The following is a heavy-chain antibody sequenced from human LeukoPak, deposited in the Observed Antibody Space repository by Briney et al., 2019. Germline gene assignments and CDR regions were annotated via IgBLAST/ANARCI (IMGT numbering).Heavy chain of an antibody. CDR3: ARPLYEYYDSSGYYDAFDI. CDR1: GYSISSGYY. CDR2: SYHSGST. D-gene: IGHD3-22*01. Sequence: PSETLSLTCTVSGYSISSGYYWGWIRQPPGKGLEWIGSSYHSGSTYYNPSLKSRVTISVDTSKNQFSLKLSSVTAADTAVYYCARPLYEYYDSSGYYDAFDIWGQGTMVTVSS. J-gene: IGHJ3*02. V-gene: IGHV4-38-2*02.